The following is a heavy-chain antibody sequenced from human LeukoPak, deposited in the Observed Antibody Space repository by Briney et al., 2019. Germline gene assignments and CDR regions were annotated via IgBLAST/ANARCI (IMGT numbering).Heavy chain of an antibody. V-gene: IGHV3-30-3*01. D-gene: IGHD2-2*01. J-gene: IGHJ4*02. CDR3: ARESEGYCSSTSCFIDY. Sequence: GGSLRLSCAASGFTFSSYAMHWVRQAPGKGLEWVAVISYDGSNKYYADSVKGRFTISRDNSKNTLYLQMNSLRAEDTAVYYCARESEGYCSSTSCFIDYWGQGTLVTVSS. CDR1: GFTFSSYA. CDR2: ISYDGSNK.